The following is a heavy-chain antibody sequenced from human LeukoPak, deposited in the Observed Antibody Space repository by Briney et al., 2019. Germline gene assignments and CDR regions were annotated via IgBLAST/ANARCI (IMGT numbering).Heavy chain of an antibody. Sequence: SQTLSLTCAISGDSVSSNSAAWNWIGQSPSSGLEWLGRTYYRSKWYNDYAVSVKSRITINPDTSKNQFSLQLNSVTPEDTAVYYCARDHIAVAGAVDYWGQGTLVTVSS. CDR3: ARDHIAVAGAVDY. D-gene: IGHD6-19*01. CDR1: GDSVSSNSAA. CDR2: TYYRSKWYN. J-gene: IGHJ4*02. V-gene: IGHV6-1*01.